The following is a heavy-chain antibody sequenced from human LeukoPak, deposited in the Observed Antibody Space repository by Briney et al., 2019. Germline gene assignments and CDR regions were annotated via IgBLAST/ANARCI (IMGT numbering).Heavy chain of an antibody. CDR3: ARLGDGHNTAPYYFDY. D-gene: IGHD5-24*01. Sequence: GEALKISCSGSGDRFTSYWIGWVRQMPGKGLEWMGSIYPADSDTRYSPSFQGQVTISADKSISTAYLQWSSLKASDTAMYYCARLGDGHNTAPYYFDYWGQGTLVTVSS. CDR2: IYPADSDT. CDR1: GDRFTSYW. J-gene: IGHJ4*02. V-gene: IGHV5-51*01.